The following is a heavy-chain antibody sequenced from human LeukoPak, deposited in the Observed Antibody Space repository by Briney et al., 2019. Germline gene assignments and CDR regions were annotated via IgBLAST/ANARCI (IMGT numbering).Heavy chain of an antibody. V-gene: IGHV4-4*02. J-gene: IGHJ5*02. CDR2: IYHSGST. CDR1: GGSISSSNW. CDR3: ARVQYQLLYEGWFDP. Sequence: SGTLSLTCAVSGGSISSSNWWSWVRQPPGKGLEWIGEIYHSGSTNYNPSLKSRVAISVDKSKNQFSLKLSSVTAADTAVYYCARVQYQLLYEGWFDPWGQGTLVTVSS. D-gene: IGHD2-2*02.